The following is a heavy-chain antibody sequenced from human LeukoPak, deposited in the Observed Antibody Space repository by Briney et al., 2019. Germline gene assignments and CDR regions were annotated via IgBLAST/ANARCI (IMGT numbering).Heavy chain of an antibody. CDR3: AKIAETSGTYGQGFDY. Sequence: GGSLRLSCVGSGYTFTTYGMSWDRQAPGKGLEWVSGLDNNGDNTYYADSVKGRFTISRDNSKNTLYLQMNSLRVEDTAVYYCAKIAETSGTYGQGFDYWGQGTLVTVSS. V-gene: IGHV3-23*01. CDR2: LDNNGDNT. D-gene: IGHD1-26*01. CDR1: GYTFTTYG. J-gene: IGHJ4*02.